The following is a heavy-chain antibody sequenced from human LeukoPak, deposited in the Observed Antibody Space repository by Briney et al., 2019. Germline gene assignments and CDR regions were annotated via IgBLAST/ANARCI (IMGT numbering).Heavy chain of an antibody. CDR1: GGSVSSGSYY. V-gene: IGHV4-61*01. Sequence: SETLSLTCTVSGGSVSSGSYYWSWIRQPPGKGLEWIGYIYYSGSTNYNPSLKSRVTISVDTSKNQFSLKLSSVTAADTAVYYCAKARVKVSYAFDIWGQGTMVTVPS. CDR2: IYYSGST. J-gene: IGHJ3*02. D-gene: IGHD5/OR15-5a*01. CDR3: AKARVKVSYAFDI.